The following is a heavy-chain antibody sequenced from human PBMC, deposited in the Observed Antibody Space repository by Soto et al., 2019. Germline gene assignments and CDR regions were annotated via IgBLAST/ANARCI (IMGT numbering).Heavy chain of an antibody. CDR1: GFNFSSYS. V-gene: IGHV3-30-3*01. J-gene: IGHJ6*02. CDR3: AGEYDYYGMDV. CDR2: ISYDGSNK. Sequence: GGSMILSSAVSGFNFSSYSMHWVSQAPGKGLEWVAVISYDGSNKYYADSVKGRFTISRDNSKNTLYLQMDSLRAEDTAVYYCAGEYDYYGMDVWGQGTTVTVSS.